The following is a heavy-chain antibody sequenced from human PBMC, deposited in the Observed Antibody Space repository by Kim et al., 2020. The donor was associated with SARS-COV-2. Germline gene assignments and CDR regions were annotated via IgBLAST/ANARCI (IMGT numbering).Heavy chain of an antibody. Sequence: VSVKSRITINPDTSKNQFSLQLNSVTPEDTAVYYCARDDLAAAGPYYFDYWGQGTLVTVSS. D-gene: IGHD6-13*01. J-gene: IGHJ4*02. CDR3: ARDDLAAAGPYYFDY. V-gene: IGHV6-1*01.